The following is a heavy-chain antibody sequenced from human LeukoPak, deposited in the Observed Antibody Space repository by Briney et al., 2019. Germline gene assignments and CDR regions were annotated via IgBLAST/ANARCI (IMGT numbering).Heavy chain of an antibody. CDR2: IRYDGSNK. CDR3: GKAGGSYYYYYMDV. Sequence: GGSLRLSCAASGFTLSSYGMHWVRQAPGKGLEWVAFIRYDGSNKYYADSVKGRFTISRDNSKNMLYLQMNSLRAEDTAVYYCGKAGGSYYYYYMDVWGKGTTVTVSS. V-gene: IGHV3-30*02. J-gene: IGHJ6*03. D-gene: IGHD3-16*01. CDR1: GFTLSSYG.